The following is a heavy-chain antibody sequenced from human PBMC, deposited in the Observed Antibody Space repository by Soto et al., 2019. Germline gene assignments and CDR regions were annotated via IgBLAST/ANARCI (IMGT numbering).Heavy chain of an antibody. D-gene: IGHD2-15*01. J-gene: IGHJ4*02. Sequence: QVQLVQSGAEVKKPGASVKVSCKASGYTFTSYGISWVRQAPGQGLEWMGWISAYNGNTNYAQKLQGRVTMTTDTSTTTAYMELRSLRSDDTAVYYCARDNRYCSGGSCPTFDYWGQGTLVTVSS. V-gene: IGHV1-18*01. CDR3: ARDNRYCSGGSCPTFDY. CDR2: ISAYNGNT. CDR1: GYTFTSYG.